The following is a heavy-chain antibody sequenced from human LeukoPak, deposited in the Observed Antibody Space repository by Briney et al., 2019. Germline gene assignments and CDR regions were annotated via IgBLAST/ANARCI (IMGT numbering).Heavy chain of an antibody. CDR2: INPSDGKT. V-gene: IGHV1-46*01. Sequence: ASVKVSCKASGYTFTSYYIHWVRQAPGQALEWMGIINPSDGKTKYAQKFQGRVTMTRDTSTSTVYMELSSLRSEDTAVYYCARGYSGYDSDYWGQGTLVTVSS. CDR1: GYTFTSYY. D-gene: IGHD5-12*01. CDR3: ARGYSGYDSDY. J-gene: IGHJ4*02.